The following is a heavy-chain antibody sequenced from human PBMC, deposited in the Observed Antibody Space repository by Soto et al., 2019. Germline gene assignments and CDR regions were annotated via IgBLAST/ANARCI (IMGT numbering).Heavy chain of an antibody. CDR1: GYTFTSYY. D-gene: IGHD2-21*01. V-gene: IGHV1-69*02. Sequence: SVKVSCKASGYTFTSYYMHWVRQAPGQGLEWMGIIIPILGIANYAQKFQGRVTITADKSTSTAYMELSSLRSEDTAVYYCASPQNAGEDDYWGQGTLVTVTS. CDR3: ASPQNAGEDDY. CDR2: IIPILGIA. J-gene: IGHJ4*02.